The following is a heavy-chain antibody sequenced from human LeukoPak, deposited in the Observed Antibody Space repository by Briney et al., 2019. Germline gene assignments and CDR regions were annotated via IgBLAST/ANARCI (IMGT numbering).Heavy chain of an antibody. CDR2: IYYSGST. CDR1: GGSISSGGYY. CDR3: ARGVDSSGYYYHFDY. J-gene: IGHJ4*02. Sequence: KSSETLSLTCTVSGGSISSGGYYWSWIRQHPGKGLEWIGSIYYSGSTYYNPSLKSRVTISVDTSKNQFSLKLSSVTAADTAVYYCARGVDSSGYYYHFDYWGQGTLVTVSS. V-gene: IGHV4-31*03. D-gene: IGHD3-22*01.